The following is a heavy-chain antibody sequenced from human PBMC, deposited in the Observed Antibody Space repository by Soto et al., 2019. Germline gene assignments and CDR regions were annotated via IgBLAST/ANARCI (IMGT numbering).Heavy chain of an antibody. Sequence: EVQLLESGGGLVQGGESLRLSCPASGFTFSNYPMSWVRQVPGKGLEWVSSISASGGSTYYADSVRGRFTISRDNSKNTLYLQMNILRAEDTAVYYCAKSNLFGSGTKDYWGQGTLVTVSS. CDR1: GFTFSNYP. CDR3: AKSNLFGSGTKDY. D-gene: IGHD3-10*01. V-gene: IGHV3-23*01. CDR2: ISASGGST. J-gene: IGHJ4*02.